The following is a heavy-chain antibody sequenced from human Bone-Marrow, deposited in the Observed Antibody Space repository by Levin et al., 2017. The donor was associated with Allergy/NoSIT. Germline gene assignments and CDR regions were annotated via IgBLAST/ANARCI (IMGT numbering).Heavy chain of an antibody. J-gene: IGHJ4*02. CDR3: ARARDSFGYLPLDY. D-gene: IGHD5-18*01. V-gene: IGHV4-59*01. Sequence: SETLSLTCTVSGASMSRYYWSWIRQSPERGLEWIAYIYYTGDASYNPSLEGRVTISVDTPKNQFSLRLSSVTAADTALYYCARARDSFGYLPLDYWGQGTLVTVSS. CDR1: GASMSRYY. CDR2: IYYTGDA.